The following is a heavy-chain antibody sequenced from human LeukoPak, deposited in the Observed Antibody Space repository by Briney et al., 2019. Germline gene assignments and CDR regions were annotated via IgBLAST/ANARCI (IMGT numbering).Heavy chain of an antibody. J-gene: IGHJ4*02. CDR2: ISSSSSYI. CDR1: GFTFSSYS. V-gene: IGHV3-21*01. CDR3: ASWVTTWSFFDY. Sequence: NPGGSLRLSCAASGFTFSSYSMNWVRQAPGKGLEWVSSISSSSSYIYYADSVKGRFTISRDNAKNSLYLQMNSLRAEDTAVYYCASWVTTWSFFDYWGQGTLVTVSS. D-gene: IGHD4-17*01.